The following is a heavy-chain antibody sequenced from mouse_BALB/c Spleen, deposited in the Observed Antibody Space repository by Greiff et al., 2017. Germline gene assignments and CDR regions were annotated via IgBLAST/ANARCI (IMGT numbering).Heavy chain of an antibody. Sequence: QVTLKVSGPGILQPSQTLSLTCSFSGFSLSTSGMGVSWIRQPSGKGLEWLAHIYWDGDKRYNPSLKSRLTISKDTSSNQVFLKITSVDTADTATYYCARTDDGYYRFAYWGQGTLVTVSA. D-gene: IGHD2-3*01. V-gene: IGHV8-12*01. J-gene: IGHJ3*01. CDR1: GFSLSTSGMG. CDR3: ARTDDGYYRFAY. CDR2: IYWDGDK.